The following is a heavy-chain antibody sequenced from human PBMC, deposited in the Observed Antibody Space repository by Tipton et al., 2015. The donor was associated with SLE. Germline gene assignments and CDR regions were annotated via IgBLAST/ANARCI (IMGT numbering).Heavy chain of an antibody. J-gene: IGHJ6*02. D-gene: IGHD6-13*01. Sequence: GLVKPSETLSLTCTVSGGSISSSSYSWGWIRQPPGKGLEYIGSIYYTGNTYYNPFLKSRVTISIDTSKNQFSLNLYSVTAADTAVYYCARHSGVAAAPTNYYGMDVWGQGTTVTVSS. CDR2: IYYTGNT. CDR3: ARHSGVAAAPTNYYGMDV. CDR1: GGSISSSSYS. V-gene: IGHV4-39*07.